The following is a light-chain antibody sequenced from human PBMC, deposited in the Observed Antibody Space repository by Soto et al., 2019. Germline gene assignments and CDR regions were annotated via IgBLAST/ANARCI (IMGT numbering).Light chain of an antibody. Sequence: EIVLTQSPATLSVSPGGSATLPCRASQSISGALAWYQQKPGQAPRLLIYGASTRATSFPARFSGSGSGTDFSLTISRLEPEDFAVYYCQQYVRSPWTFGQGTKVDIK. J-gene: IGKJ1*01. CDR3: QQYVRSPWT. V-gene: IGKV3-20*01. CDR2: GAS. CDR1: QSISGA.